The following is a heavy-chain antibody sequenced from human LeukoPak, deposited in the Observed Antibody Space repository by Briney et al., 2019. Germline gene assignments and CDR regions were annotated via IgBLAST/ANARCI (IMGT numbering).Heavy chain of an antibody. D-gene: IGHD2-2*01. CDR1: GFTFSSYA. V-gene: IGHV3-23*01. Sequence: GGSLRLSCAASGFTFSSYAMSWVRQAPGKGLEWVSAISGSGGSTYYADSVKGRFTISRDNSKNTLYLQMNSLRAEDTAVYYCARGRGTGDTKRDCSSTSCPVLSFDYWGQGTLVTVSS. CDR3: ARGRGTGDTKRDCSSTSCPVLSFDY. CDR2: ISGSGGST. J-gene: IGHJ4*02.